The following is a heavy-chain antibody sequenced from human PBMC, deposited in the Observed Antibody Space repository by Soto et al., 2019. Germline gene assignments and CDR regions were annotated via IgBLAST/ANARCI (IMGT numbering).Heavy chain of an antibody. J-gene: IGHJ4*02. CDR1: GDSLSSGRYY. D-gene: IGHD3-10*01. Sequence: SETLSLTCTVSGDSLSSGRYYWTWIRQSPGKGLEWIGYVYHVGTTKYNPSLNSRVTMTLDTSKSQFSLRLRSVTAAETAVYYCARALRGDYWGRGTLVTVSS. CDR2: VYHVGTT. CDR3: ARALRGDY. V-gene: IGHV4-61*01.